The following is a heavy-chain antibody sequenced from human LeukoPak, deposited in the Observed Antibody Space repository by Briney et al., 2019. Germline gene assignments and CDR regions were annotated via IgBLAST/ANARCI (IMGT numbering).Heavy chain of an antibody. CDR1: GFTFSSYG. V-gene: IGHV3-33*01. Sequence: PGGSLRLSCAASGFTFSSYGMHWVRQAPGKGLEWVAVIWYDGSNKYYADSVKGRFTISRDNSKNTLYLQMNSLRAEDTAVYYCARDYDILTGFPRGSFDYWGQGTLVTVSS. J-gene: IGHJ4*02. CDR2: IWYDGSNK. CDR3: ARDYDILTGFPRGSFDY. D-gene: IGHD3-9*01.